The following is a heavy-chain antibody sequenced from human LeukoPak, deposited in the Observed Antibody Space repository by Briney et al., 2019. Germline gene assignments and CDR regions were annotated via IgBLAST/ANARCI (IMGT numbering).Heavy chain of an antibody. V-gene: IGHV3-74*01. CDR2: INSDGSST. Sequence: PGGSLRLSCAASGFTFSSYWMHWVRQVPGKGLVWVSRINSDGSSTSYADSVKGRFTISRDNAKNTLYVQMNSLRAEDTAVYYCSRDLRQAGWVFDYWGQGTLVTVSS. CDR3: SRDLRQAGWVFDY. CDR1: GFTFSSYW. D-gene: IGHD6-19*01. J-gene: IGHJ4*02.